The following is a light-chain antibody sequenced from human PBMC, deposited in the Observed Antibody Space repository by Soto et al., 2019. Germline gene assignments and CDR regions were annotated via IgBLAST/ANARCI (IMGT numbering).Light chain of an antibody. J-gene: IGKJ1*01. CDR2: DAS. Sequence: DIQMTQSPSTLSASVGDRVTITCRASQSISSWLAWYQHKPGKAPKRLIHDASSLESGVPSRFGGSASGTEFTLTISRLQADDFATYDCQQFNSYSPWAFDQGTKVQIQ. V-gene: IGKV1-5*01. CDR3: QQFNSYSPWA. CDR1: QSISSW.